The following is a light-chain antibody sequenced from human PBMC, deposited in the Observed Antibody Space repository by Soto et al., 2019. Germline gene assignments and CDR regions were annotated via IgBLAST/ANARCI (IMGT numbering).Light chain of an antibody. CDR1: QSVSSY. Sequence: EIVLTQSPATLSLSPGERATLSCRASQSVSSYLAWYQQKPGQAPRLLIYHASNRATGIPARFSGSGSGTDFTLTISSLEPEDFAVYACQQRSNWPWKFGQGTNVDI. CDR3: QQRSNWPWK. J-gene: IGKJ1*01. V-gene: IGKV3-11*01. CDR2: HAS.